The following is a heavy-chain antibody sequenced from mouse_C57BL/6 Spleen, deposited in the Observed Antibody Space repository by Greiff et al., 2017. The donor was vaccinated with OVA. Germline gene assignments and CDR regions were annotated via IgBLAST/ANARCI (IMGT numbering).Heavy chain of an antibody. CDR1: GYTFTSYW. V-gene: IGHV1-55*01. J-gene: IGHJ3*01. CDR3: ARVSSGYVWFAY. Sequence: QVQLQQPGAELVKPGASVKMSCKASGYTFTSYWITWVKQRPGQGLEWIGDIYPGSGSTNYNEKFKSKATLTVDKSSSTAYMQLSSLTSEDSAVYYCARVSSGYVWFAYWGQGTLVTVSA. D-gene: IGHD3-2*02. CDR2: IYPGSGST.